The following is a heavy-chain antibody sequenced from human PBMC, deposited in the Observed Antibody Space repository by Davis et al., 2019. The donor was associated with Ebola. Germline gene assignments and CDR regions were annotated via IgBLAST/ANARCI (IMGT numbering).Heavy chain of an antibody. CDR3: AWGSLHTLMLESTNRPAYYYGMDV. D-gene: IGHD2-8*01. V-gene: IGHV1-69*13. J-gene: IGHJ6*02. CDR1: GGALSNSA. Sequence: SVKVSCKASGGALSNSAISWVRQAPRHGLEWMGGIIPMFGTTDYGQEFQGRVTLTADEGTSTAYLELSTLTSEGTAVYFCAWGSLHTLMLESTNRPAYYYGMDVWGQGTTVTVSS. CDR2: IIPMFGTT.